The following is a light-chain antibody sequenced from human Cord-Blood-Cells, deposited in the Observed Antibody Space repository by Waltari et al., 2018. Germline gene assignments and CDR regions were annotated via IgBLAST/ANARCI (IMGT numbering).Light chain of an antibody. Sequence: DIVMTQSPLSLPVTPGEPACISCRASQSLLHSNGYNYLDWYLQKPGQSPQLLIYLGSNRASGVPDRFSGSGSGTDFTLTISRVEAEDVGVYYCMQALQTPYTFGQGTKLEIK. CDR1: QSLLHSNGYNY. J-gene: IGKJ2*01. CDR3: MQALQTPYT. V-gene: IGKV2-28*01. CDR2: LGS.